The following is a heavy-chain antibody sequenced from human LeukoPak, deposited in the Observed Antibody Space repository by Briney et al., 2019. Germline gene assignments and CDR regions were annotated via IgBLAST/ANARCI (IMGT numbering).Heavy chain of an antibody. D-gene: IGHD5-12*01. Sequence: ASVKVSCKASGYTFTSYGISWVRQAPGQGLEWMGWISAYNGNTNYAQKLQGRVTMTTDTSTSTAYMELRSPRSDDTAVYYCARVRSGYDQSALWGQGTLVTVSS. CDR1: GYTFTSYG. J-gene: IGHJ4*02. CDR2: ISAYNGNT. CDR3: ARVRSGYDQSAL. V-gene: IGHV1-18*01.